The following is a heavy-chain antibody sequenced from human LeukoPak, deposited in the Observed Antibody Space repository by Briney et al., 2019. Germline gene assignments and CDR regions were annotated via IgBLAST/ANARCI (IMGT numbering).Heavy chain of an antibody. CDR3: ARDLGNCRFDP. CDR2: IYYSVNT. CDR1: GGSISSGGYS. D-gene: IGHD3-16*01. V-gene: IGHV4-30-4*07. J-gene: IGHJ5*02. Sequence: PSETLSLTCAVSGGSISSGGYSWSWLRQPPGKGLEWIGYIYYSVNTYYSPSLKSRVTISVDTSKNQFSLKLSSVTAADTAVYYCARDLGNCRFDPWGQGTLVTVSS.